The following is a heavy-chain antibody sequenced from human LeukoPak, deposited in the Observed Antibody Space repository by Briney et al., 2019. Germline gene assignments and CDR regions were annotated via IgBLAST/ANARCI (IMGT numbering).Heavy chain of an antibody. Sequence: PGGSLRLAYAASGFTFSSYAMSWVRQAPGKGLGWVSAISGSGGSTYYADSVKGRFTISRDNSKNTLYLQMNSLRAEDTAVYYCAKALAAAETRFSDYWGQGTLVTVSS. CDR2: ISGSGGST. D-gene: IGHD6-13*01. CDR3: AKALAAAETRFSDY. J-gene: IGHJ4*02. CDR1: GFTFSSYA. V-gene: IGHV3-23*01.